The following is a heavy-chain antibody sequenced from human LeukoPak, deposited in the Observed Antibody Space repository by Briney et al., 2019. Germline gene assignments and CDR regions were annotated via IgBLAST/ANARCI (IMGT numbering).Heavy chain of an antibody. Sequence: GGSLRLSCAASGFTFSSYEMNWVRQAPGKGLEWVSYISSSGSTIYYADSVKDRFTISRDNAKNTLYLQMNSLRAEDTAVYYCAKDLHYGSADYWGQGTLVTVSS. J-gene: IGHJ4*02. CDR2: ISSSGSTI. CDR3: AKDLHYGSADY. V-gene: IGHV3-48*03. CDR1: GFTFSSYE. D-gene: IGHD3-10*01.